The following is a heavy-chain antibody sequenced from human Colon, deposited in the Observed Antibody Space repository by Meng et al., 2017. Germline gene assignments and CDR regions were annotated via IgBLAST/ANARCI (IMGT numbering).Heavy chain of an antibody. V-gene: IGHV3-74*01. D-gene: IGHD5-24*01. J-gene: IGHJ4*02. CDR3: ARELQLGY. CDR2: INSDGGRT. Sequence: EVQLVEAGGGLVKPWGSLRLSCTASGFTFNIYWMHWVRQAPGKGLVWVSRINSDGGRTSYADSVKGRFTISRDNAKNSLYLQMNSLRAEDTAVYYCARELQLGYWGQGTLVTVSS. CDR1: GFTFNIYW.